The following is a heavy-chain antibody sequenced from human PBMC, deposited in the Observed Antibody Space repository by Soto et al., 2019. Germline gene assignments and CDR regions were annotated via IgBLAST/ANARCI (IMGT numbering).Heavy chain of an antibody. J-gene: IGHJ5*02. CDR3: ARDPGILGSSNWFDP. D-gene: IGHD1-20*01. CDR2: VYYSGST. V-gene: IGHV4-59*01. CDR1: GGSISSYY. Sequence: SETLSLTCTVSGGSISSYYWSWIRQPPGKGLEWIGYVYYSGSTNYNPSLKSRVTISIDTSKNRFSLKLNSVTAADTAVYYCARDPGILGSSNWFDPWGQGTQVTVSS.